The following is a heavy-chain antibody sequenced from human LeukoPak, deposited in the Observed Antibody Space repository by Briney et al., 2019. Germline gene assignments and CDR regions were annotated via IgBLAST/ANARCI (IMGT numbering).Heavy chain of an antibody. CDR2: IYYSGST. D-gene: IGHD3-3*01. CDR1: GGSISNYY. J-gene: IGHJ4*02. Sequence: SETLSLTCTVSGGSISNYYWGWIRQSPGKGPEWIGYIYYSGSTNYNPSLKSRVTISVDTSKNQFSLKLSSVTAADTAVYYCARSRFGVIIYVDYWGQGTLVTVSS. V-gene: IGHV4-59*01. CDR3: ARSRFGVIIYVDY.